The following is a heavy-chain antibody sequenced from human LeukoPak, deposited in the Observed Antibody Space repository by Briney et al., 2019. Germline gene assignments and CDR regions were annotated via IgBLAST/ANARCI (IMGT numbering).Heavy chain of an antibody. D-gene: IGHD3-22*01. CDR1: VGSISSSSYY. CDR2: IYYSGST. Sequence: SETLSLTCTVSVGSISSSSYYWGWIRQPPGKGLEWIGSIYYSGSTYYNPSLKSRVTISVDTSKNQFSLKLSSVTAADTAVYYCAREDSSGYYCWGQGTLVTVSS. V-gene: IGHV4-39*07. J-gene: IGHJ4*02. CDR3: AREDSSGYYC.